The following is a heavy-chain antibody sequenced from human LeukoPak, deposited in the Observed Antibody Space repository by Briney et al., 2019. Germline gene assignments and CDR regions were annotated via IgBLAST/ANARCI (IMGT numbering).Heavy chain of an antibody. CDR2: IIPIFGTA. J-gene: IGHJ6*03. Sequence: SVKVSCKASGGTFSSYAISWVRQAPGQGLEWMGGIIPIFGTANYAQKLQGRVTMTTDTSTSTAYMELRSLRSDDTAVHYCARKNVLLWFGESLYYMDVWGKGTTVTVSS. CDR1: GGTFSSYA. D-gene: IGHD3-10*01. V-gene: IGHV1-69*05. CDR3: ARKNVLLWFGESLYYMDV.